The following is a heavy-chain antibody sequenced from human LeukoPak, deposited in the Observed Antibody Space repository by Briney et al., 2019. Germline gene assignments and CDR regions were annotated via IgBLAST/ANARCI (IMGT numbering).Heavy chain of an antibody. CDR1: GFTFSTYW. Sequence: GGSLRLSCAASGFTFSTYWMNWYRQAPGKGLEWVGNINQDASEINYVDSVRGRFTISRDNAKNSLHLQMNSLRAEDTAVYYCVREGSLDDFDYWGQGTLVTVSS. CDR2: INQDASEI. CDR3: VREGSLDDFDY. V-gene: IGHV3-7*01. J-gene: IGHJ4*02. D-gene: IGHD3-9*01.